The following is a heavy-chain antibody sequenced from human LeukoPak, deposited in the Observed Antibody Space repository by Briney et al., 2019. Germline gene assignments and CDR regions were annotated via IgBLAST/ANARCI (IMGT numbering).Heavy chain of an antibody. Sequence: GSLRLSCAASGFTFSSYGMHWVRQAPGKGLEWVAVISYDGSNKYYADSVKGRFTISRDNSKNTLYLQMNSLRAEDTAVYYCARVQYYYDSSGYDYWGQGTLVTVSS. V-gene: IGHV3-30*03. CDR1: GFTFSSYG. D-gene: IGHD3-22*01. J-gene: IGHJ4*02. CDR2: ISYDGSNK. CDR3: ARVQYYYDSSGYDY.